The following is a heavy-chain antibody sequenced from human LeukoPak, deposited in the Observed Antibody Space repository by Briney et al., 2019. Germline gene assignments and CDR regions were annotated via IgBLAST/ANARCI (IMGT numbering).Heavy chain of an antibody. V-gene: IGHV3-23*01. CDR2: LSGSGGST. D-gene: IGHD1-1*01. CDR1: GFTFSSYG. J-gene: IGHJ4*02. CDR3: ARDPRTVRI. Sequence: GGTLRLSCAASGFTFSSYGMSWVRQAPGKGLEWVSALSGSGGSTFYADSVKGRFIISRDNSKNTLYLQMNSLRVEDTAVYFCARDPRTVRIWGQGTLVTVSS.